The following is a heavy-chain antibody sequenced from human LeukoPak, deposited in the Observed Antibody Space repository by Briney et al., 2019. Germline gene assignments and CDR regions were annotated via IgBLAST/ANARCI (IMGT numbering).Heavy chain of an antibody. V-gene: IGHV4-59*01. D-gene: IGHD6-25*01. CDR3: ARGAGAAAD. Sequence: SETLSLTCTVSGDSITTYYWSWIRQPPGKGLEWIGNIYYSGSTNYNPSLKSRVTISVDTSKTQFSLKLRSVTAADTAVYYCARGAGAAADWGQGTLVTVSS. CDR1: GDSITTYY. J-gene: IGHJ4*02. CDR2: IYYSGST.